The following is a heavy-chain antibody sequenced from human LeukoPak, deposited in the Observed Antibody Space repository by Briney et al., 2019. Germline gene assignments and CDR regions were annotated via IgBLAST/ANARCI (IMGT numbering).Heavy chain of an antibody. CDR2: ISYDGSKK. V-gene: IGHV3-30*18. Sequence: GGSLRLSCAASGFTFSSYGMHWVRQAPGKGLEWVAVISYDGSKKYYAEPAKGRFTISRENSKSTLFLQMNSLRPEDTAVYYCAKDRAGGANSYYLDNWGQGTLVTVSS. D-gene: IGHD2-21*01. CDR3: AKDRAGGANSYYLDN. J-gene: IGHJ4*02. CDR1: GFTFSSYG.